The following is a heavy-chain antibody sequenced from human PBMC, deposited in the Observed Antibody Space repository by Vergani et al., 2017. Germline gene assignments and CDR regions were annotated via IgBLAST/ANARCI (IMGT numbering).Heavy chain of an antibody. Sequence: QVQLVQSGAEVKKPGASVKVSCKASGYTLTGYYMHWVRQAPGQGLEWMGWINPNSGGTNYAQKFQGRVTMTRDTSISTAYMEMSRLRSDDTAVYYCARDRGVVTAIRQYFQHWGQGTLVTVSS. J-gene: IGHJ1*01. CDR3: ARDRGVVTAIRQYFQH. CDR1: GYTLTGYY. V-gene: IGHV1-2*02. CDR2: INPNSGGT. D-gene: IGHD2-21*02.